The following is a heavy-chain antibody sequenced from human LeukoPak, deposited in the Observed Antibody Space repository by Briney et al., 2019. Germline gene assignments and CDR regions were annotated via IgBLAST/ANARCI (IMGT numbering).Heavy chain of an antibody. V-gene: IGHV1-24*01. CDR3: ATVLKGPTSSHFDY. J-gene: IGHJ4*02. Sequence: GASVKVSCKVSGYTFSELSMHWVRQAPGKGLEWMGSFDPEEGETIYAQKFQGRVTMTEDTSTDTTYMELSSLRSEDTAVYYCATVLKGPTSSHFDYWGQGTLVTVSS. D-gene: IGHD1-26*01. CDR2: FDPEEGET. CDR1: GYTFSELS.